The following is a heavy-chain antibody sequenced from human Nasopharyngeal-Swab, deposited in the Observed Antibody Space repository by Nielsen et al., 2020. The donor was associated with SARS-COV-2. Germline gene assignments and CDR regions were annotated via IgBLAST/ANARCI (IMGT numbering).Heavy chain of an antibody. J-gene: IGHJ4*02. CDR3: ATTYYYDSSGYPLPYY. Sequence: WIRQPPGKGLEWMGRIDPSDSYTNYSPSFQGHVTISADKPISTAYLQWSSLKASDTAMYYCATTYYYDSSGYPLPYYWGQGTLVTVSS. D-gene: IGHD3-22*01. V-gene: IGHV5-10-1*01. CDR2: IDPSDSYT.